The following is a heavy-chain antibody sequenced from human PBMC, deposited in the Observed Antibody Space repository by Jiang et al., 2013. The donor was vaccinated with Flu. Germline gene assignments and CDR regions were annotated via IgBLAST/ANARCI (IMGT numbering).Heavy chain of an antibody. CDR3: AKDLHISGT. J-gene: IGHJ5*02. D-gene: IGHD3-10*01. Sequence: QLVESGGGVVQPGGSLRLSCTASGFTFSSFGMHWVRQAPGKGLEWVAFIQYDGSDKNYVDSVKGRFTISRDNSKNTLWLHMNSLRPEDTALYYCAKDLHISGTWGQGDPGHRLL. V-gene: IGHV3-30*02. CDR1: GFTFSSFG. CDR2: IQYDGSDK.